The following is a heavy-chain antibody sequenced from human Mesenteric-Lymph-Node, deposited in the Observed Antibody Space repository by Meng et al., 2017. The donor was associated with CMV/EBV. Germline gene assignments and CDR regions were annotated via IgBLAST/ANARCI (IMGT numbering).Heavy chain of an antibody. Sequence: GGSLKISCAASGFTFSSYWMSWVRQAPGKGLEWVANIKQDGSEKYYVDSVKGRFTISRDNAKNSLYLQMNSLRAEDTAVYYCNVVPASKYGFDIWGQGTMVTVSS. CDR2: IKQDGSEK. D-gene: IGHD2-2*01. CDR1: GFTFSSYW. V-gene: IGHV3-7*01. J-gene: IGHJ3*02. CDR3: NVVPASKYGFDI.